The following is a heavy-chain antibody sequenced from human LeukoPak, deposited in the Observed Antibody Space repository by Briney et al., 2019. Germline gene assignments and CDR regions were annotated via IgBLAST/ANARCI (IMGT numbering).Heavy chain of an antibody. J-gene: IGHJ4*02. V-gene: IGHV4-30-4*08. Sequence: SQTLSLTCTVSGGSISSGDYYWSWIRQLPGKGLEWIGYIYYSGSTYYNPSLKSRVTISVDTSKNQFSLKLSSVTAADTAVYYCARATVGIAAAGMLRGFYFDYWGQGTLVTVSS. D-gene: IGHD6-13*01. CDR2: IYYSGST. CDR3: ARATVGIAAAGMLRGFYFDY. CDR1: GGSISSGDYY.